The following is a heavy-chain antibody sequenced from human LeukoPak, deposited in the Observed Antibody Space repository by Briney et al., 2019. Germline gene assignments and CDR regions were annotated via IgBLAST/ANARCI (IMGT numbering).Heavy chain of an antibody. J-gene: IGHJ2*01. Sequence: SVKVSCKASGFTFTSSAMQWVRQARGQRLEWIGWIVVGSGNTNYAQKFQERVTITRDMSTSTAYMELSSLRSEDTAVYYCAGTEDYYDSSGPRDFDLWGRGTLVTVSS. CDR2: IVVGSGNT. V-gene: IGHV1-58*02. CDR3: AGTEDYYDSSGPRDFDL. D-gene: IGHD3-22*01. CDR1: GFTFTSSA.